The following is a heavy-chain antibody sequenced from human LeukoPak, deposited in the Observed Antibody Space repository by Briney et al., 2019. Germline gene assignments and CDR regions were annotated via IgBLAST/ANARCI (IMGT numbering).Heavy chain of an antibody. D-gene: IGHD3-3*01. CDR2: INPSGGST. V-gene: IGHV1-46*01. CDR1: GYTFTSYY. J-gene: IGHJ4*02. CDR3: ARTGGVATPFDY. Sequence: ASVKVSCKASGYTFTSYYMHWVRQAPGQGLEWMGIINPSGGSTSYAQKFQGRVTMTRDTSTSTVYMELSSLRSEVTAVYYCARTGGVATPFDYWGQGTLVTVSS.